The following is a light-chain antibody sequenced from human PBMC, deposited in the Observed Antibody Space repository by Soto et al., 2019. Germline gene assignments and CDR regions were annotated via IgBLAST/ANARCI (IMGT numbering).Light chain of an antibody. CDR3: MQGITFT. Sequence: IVLTQSPLSLPVTLGQPASISCRSSQSLVHSDGNTYLNWFQQRPGQSPRRLIYKASNRDSGVPDRFSGSGSGTDFTLSISRVEADDVGLYYCMQGITFTVGQGTKFDIK. J-gene: IGKJ1*01. V-gene: IGKV2-30*02. CDR1: QSLVHSDGNTY. CDR2: KAS.